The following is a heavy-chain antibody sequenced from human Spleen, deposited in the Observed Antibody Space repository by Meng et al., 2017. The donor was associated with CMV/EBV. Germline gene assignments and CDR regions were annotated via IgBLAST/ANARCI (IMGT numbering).Heavy chain of an antibody. CDR2: ISPIVDLA. CDR1: GGTFSNNT. V-gene: IGHV1-69*04. Sequence: SVKVSCKASGGTFSNNTISWVRQAPGQGLEWMGRISPIVDLADYAQNFQGRIRITADTSTSTAYMELTSLRSEDTAVYYCAREVDYWGQGTLVTVSS. CDR3: AREVDY. J-gene: IGHJ4*02.